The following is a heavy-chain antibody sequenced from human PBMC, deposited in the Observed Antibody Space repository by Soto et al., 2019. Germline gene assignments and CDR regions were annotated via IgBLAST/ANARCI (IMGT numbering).Heavy chain of an antibody. CDR3: TQAAGYISTWFFDS. Sequence: SQTLSLTCAISGDSVASNSAAWNWIRQSQSRGLEWLGRTYYRSKWYSDYAVSVKSRITINPDTSKNQFSLQLNSVTPEGTAVYYCTQAAGYISTWFFDSWAQGTLVTVSS. CDR1: GDSVASNSAA. D-gene: IGHD6-13*01. J-gene: IGHJ4*02. CDR2: TYYRSKWYS. V-gene: IGHV6-1*01.